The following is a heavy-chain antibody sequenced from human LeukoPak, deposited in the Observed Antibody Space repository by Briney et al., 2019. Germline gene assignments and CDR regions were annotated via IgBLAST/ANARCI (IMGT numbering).Heavy chain of an antibody. CDR1: GFTFSSYW. CDR3: ARGTDLRYFDWLSD. V-gene: IGHV3-74*01. Sequence: PGGSLRLSCAASGFTFSSYWMHWVRQAPGKGLVWVSRINSDGSSTSYADSVKGRFTISRDNAKNTLYLQMNSLRAEDTAVYYCARGTDLRYFDWLSDWGQGTLVTVSS. J-gene: IGHJ4*02. CDR2: INSDGSST. D-gene: IGHD3-9*01.